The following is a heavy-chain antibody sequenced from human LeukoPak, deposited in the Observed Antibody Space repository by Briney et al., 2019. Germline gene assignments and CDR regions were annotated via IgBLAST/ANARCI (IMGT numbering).Heavy chain of an antibody. J-gene: IGHJ3*02. V-gene: IGHV3-9*03. CDR1: GFTFSSYA. Sequence: GGSLRLSCAASGFTFSSYAMHWVRQAPGKGLEWVSGISWNSGSIGYADSVKGRFTISRDNAKNSLYLQMNSLRAEDMALYYCAKDITVAGDDAFDIWGQGTMVTVSS. D-gene: IGHD6-19*01. CDR3: AKDITVAGDDAFDI. CDR2: ISWNSGSI.